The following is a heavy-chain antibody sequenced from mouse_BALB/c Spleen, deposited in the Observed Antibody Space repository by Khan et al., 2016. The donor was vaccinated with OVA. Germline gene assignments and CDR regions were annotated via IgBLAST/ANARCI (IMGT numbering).Heavy chain of an antibody. CDR2: IWGGGST. CDR1: GFSLTDYG. Sequence: QVQLKESGPGLMAPSQSLSITCTVSGFSLTDYGVSWIRQPPGKGLEWLGLIWGGGSTYYNSVLKSRLSINKDNSKRQVFLTMYSLQTDDTARYNWANLLWYHYYAMDYWGQGTSVTVSS. D-gene: IGHD2-1*01. J-gene: IGHJ4*01. CDR3: ANLLWYHYYAMDY. V-gene: IGHV2-6-5*01.